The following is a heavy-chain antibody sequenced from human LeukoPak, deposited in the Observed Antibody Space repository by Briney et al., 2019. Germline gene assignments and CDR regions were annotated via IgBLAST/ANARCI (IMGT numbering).Heavy chain of an antibody. D-gene: IGHD6-19*01. Sequence: GGSLRLSCVASGFTFSTYAMSWVRQAPGKGLEWVSGLSGNGGTKSYADSVKGRFTISRDNSKNTLYLQMNSLRAEDTAVYYCAKAGRGGSGWYIDYWGQGTLVTVSS. J-gene: IGHJ4*02. V-gene: IGHV3-23*01. CDR1: GFTFSTYA. CDR2: LSGNGGTK. CDR3: AKAGRGGSGWYIDY.